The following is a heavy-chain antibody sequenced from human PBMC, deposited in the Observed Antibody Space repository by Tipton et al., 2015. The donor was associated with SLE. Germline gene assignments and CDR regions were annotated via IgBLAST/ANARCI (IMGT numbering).Heavy chain of an antibody. V-gene: IGHV1-69*09. CDR1: GYTFTNHN. CDR2: IIPILGIA. CDR3: AKTVDFWSGYRV. D-gene: IGHD3-3*01. J-gene: IGHJ6*04. Sequence: QLVQSGAEVRKPGASVKVSCKASGYTFTNHNISWVRQAPGQGLEWMGRIIPILGIANYAQKFQGRVTITADKSTSTAYMELNSLRSEDTAVYYCAKTVDFWSGYRVWGKGTTVTVSS.